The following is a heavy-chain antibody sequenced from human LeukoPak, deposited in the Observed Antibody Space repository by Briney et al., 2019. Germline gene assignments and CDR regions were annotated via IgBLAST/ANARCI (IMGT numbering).Heavy chain of an antibody. J-gene: IGHJ4*02. CDR1: GFTFSSYA. Sequence: PGGSLRLSCAASGFTFSSYAMSWVRQAPRKGLEWVSAISGSGGSTYYADSVRGRFTISRDNSKNTLFLQMDSLRTEDTAMYYCAKGREMSTTPYDYWGQGTLVTVSS. CDR2: ISGSGGST. D-gene: IGHD5-24*01. CDR3: AKGREMSTTPYDY. V-gene: IGHV3-23*01.